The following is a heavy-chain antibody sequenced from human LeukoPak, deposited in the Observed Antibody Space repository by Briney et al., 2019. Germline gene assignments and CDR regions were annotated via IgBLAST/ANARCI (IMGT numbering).Heavy chain of an antibody. CDR3: ARTYSSSDEFDY. J-gene: IGHJ4*02. CDR1: GGSINYYY. Sequence: PSETLSLTCTVSGGSINYYYWMWIRQPPGKGLEWIGYIYYSGGTHYNPSLKSRVTMLVDTSKNQFSLKLTAVTAADTAVYYCARTYSSSDEFDYWGQGTLVTVSS. CDR2: IYYSGGT. D-gene: IGHD6-13*01. V-gene: IGHV4-59*01.